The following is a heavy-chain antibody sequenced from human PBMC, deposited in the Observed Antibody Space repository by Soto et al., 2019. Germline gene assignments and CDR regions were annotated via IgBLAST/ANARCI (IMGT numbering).Heavy chain of an antibody. V-gene: IGHV3-23*01. CDR1: GFTFSSYA. CDR3: AKDWYSGSYVTIYYFDY. Sequence: EVQLLESGGGLVQPGGSLRLSCAASGFTFSSYAMSWVRQAPGKGLEWVSAISGSGGSTYYADSVKGRFTISRDNSKNMLYLQMNSLRAEDTAVYYCAKDWYSGSYVTIYYFDYWGQGTLVTVSS. J-gene: IGHJ4*02. D-gene: IGHD1-26*01. CDR2: ISGSGGST.